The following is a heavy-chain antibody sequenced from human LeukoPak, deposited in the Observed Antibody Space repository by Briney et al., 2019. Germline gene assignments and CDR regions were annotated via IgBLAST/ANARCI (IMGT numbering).Heavy chain of an antibody. CDR3: ATQQWIGTFHY. J-gene: IGHJ4*02. Sequence: PSETLSLTCTVSGGSVTSTNYYWSWIRQPPGEGLQWIGYVSYTGIPTYNPSFKSRVTISLDTSKSQFSLQLRSVTAAETAVYYCATQQWIGTFHYWGQGALVTVSS. CDR2: VSYTGIP. CDR1: GGSVTSTNYY. V-gene: IGHV4-61*01. D-gene: IGHD3-10*01.